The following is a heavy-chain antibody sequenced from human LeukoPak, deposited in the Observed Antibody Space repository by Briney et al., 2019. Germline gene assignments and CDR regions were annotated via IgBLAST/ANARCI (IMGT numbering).Heavy chain of an antibody. Sequence: GGSLRLSCAASGFTVSSNYMSWVRQAPGKGLEWVAVISYDGSNKYYADSVKGRFTISRDNSKNTLYLQMNSLRAEDTAVYYCARVAGSDGYNYGYYFDYWGQGTLVTVSS. V-gene: IGHV3-30*03. CDR3: ARVAGSDGYNYGYYFDY. CDR1: GFTVSSNY. D-gene: IGHD5-24*01. J-gene: IGHJ4*02. CDR2: ISYDGSNK.